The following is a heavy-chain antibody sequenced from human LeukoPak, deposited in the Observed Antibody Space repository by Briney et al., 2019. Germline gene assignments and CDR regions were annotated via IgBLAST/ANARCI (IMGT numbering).Heavy chain of an antibody. Sequence: PGGSLRLSCAASGFTFSSYSMNWVRQAPGKGLEWVSYISSSSSTIYYADSVKGRFTISRDNAKNSLYLQMNSVRAEDTAVYYCARDRVLRYFDWLYAFDIWGQGTMVTVSS. D-gene: IGHD3-9*01. CDR3: ARDRVLRYFDWLYAFDI. V-gene: IGHV3-48*01. CDR2: ISSSSSTI. J-gene: IGHJ3*02. CDR1: GFTFSSYS.